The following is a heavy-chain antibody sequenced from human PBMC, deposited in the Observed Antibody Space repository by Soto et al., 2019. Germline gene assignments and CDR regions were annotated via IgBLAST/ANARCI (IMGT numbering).Heavy chain of an antibody. Sequence: QVQLVQSGAEVKKPGSPVRVSCTASGDTFNFYTISWVRQVPGQGPEWMGRIIPMLGMSNYAQKFQGRVTXXXDXXTSTVYMNLSGLTSEDTAVYYCATNYGSGSTHFDYWGQGTLVTVS. CDR3: ATNYGSGSTHFDY. V-gene: IGHV1-69*02. J-gene: IGHJ4*02. CDR2: IIPMLGMS. CDR1: GDTFNFYT. D-gene: IGHD3-10*01.